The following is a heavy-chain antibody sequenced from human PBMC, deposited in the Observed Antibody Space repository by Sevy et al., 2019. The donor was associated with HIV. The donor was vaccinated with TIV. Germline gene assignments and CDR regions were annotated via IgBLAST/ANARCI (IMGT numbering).Heavy chain of an antibody. V-gene: IGHV1-69*13. J-gene: IGHJ4*02. CDR1: GDTFSSYA. CDR2: IIPIFGTA. Sequence: ASVKVSCKASGDTFSSYAISWVRQAPGQGLEWMGGIIPIFGTANYAQKFQGRVTITADESTSTAYMELSSLRSEDTAVYYCARDEYYYDSSGYYDETDFDYWGQGTLVTVSS. CDR3: ARDEYYYDSSGYYDETDFDY. D-gene: IGHD3-22*01.